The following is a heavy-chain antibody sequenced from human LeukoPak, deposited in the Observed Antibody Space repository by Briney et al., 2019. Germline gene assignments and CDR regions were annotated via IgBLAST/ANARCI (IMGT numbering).Heavy chain of an antibody. CDR1: GFSFSTYW. CDR3: AKGGGGRLIYYYDMDV. V-gene: IGHV3-9*03. J-gene: IGHJ6*03. Sequence: PGGSLRLSCETSGFSFSTYWMSWVRQAPGKGLEWVSGISWDSDSIDYADSVKGRFTISRDNAKNSLYLQMNSLRAEDMALYYCAKGGGGRLIYYYDMDVWGKGTTVTVSS. CDR2: ISWDSDSI. D-gene: IGHD3-16*01.